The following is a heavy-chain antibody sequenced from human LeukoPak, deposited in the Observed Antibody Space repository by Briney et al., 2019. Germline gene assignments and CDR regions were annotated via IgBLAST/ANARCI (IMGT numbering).Heavy chain of an antibody. CDR2: VYHSGST. J-gene: IGHJ6*03. Sequence: PSETLSLTCTVSGDSFSRSSSSWGWIRPPPEKGLEWIGNVYHSGSTYYNPSLMSRVTISVDTSKKQFSLKLSSVTAADTAVYYCVRLYDSGGLYFYYYMDVWGKGTTVTVSS. CDR3: VRLYDSGGLYFYYYMDV. V-gene: IGHV4-39*01. CDR1: GDSFSRSSSS. D-gene: IGHD3-22*01.